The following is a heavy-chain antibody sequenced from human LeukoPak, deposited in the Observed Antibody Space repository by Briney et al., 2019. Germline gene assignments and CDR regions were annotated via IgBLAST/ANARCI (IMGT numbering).Heavy chain of an antibody. D-gene: IGHD3-9*01. Sequence: SETLSLTCTVSGGSISSSSYYWGWIRQTPGKGLEWIGSIYYSGSTFYSPSLKSRVTISVDTSKNQFSLKLSSVTAADTAVYYCARHALSLYDILTGPYFDYWGQGTLVTVSS. J-gene: IGHJ4*02. CDR2: IYYSGST. V-gene: IGHV4-39*01. CDR3: ARHALSLYDILTGPYFDY. CDR1: GGSISSSSYY.